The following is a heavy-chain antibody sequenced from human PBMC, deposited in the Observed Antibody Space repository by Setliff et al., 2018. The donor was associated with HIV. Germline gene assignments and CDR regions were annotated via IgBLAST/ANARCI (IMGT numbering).Heavy chain of an antibody. J-gene: IGHJ6*03. CDR3: ARDRVAAAGEAYCMDV. D-gene: IGHD6-13*01. CDR1: GFTFSTFS. Sequence: PGGSLRLSCAASGFTFSTFSVNWVRQAPGKGLEWVSSISSSSSYIYYADSVKGRFTISRDNAQNSLYLQMNSLRAEDTAVYYCARDRVAAAGEAYCMDVWGKGTTVTVSS. CDR2: ISSSSSYI. V-gene: IGHV3-21*01.